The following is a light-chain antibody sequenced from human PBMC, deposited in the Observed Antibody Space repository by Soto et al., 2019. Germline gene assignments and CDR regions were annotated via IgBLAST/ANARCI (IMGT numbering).Light chain of an antibody. CDR2: EVR. J-gene: IGLJ2*01. Sequence: QSALTQPASVSGSPGQSITISCTGTSSDVGGYNYVSWYQQHPGKAPKLMIYEVRNRPSGVSNRFSGSKSGNTASLTISGLQAEDGGDYYCSSYTSSDTVVFGGGTKLTVL. CDR3: SSYTSSDTVV. V-gene: IGLV2-14*01. CDR1: SSDVGGYNY.